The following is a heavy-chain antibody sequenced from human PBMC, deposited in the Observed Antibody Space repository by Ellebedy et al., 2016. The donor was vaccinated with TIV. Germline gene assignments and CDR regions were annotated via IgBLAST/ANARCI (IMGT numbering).Heavy chain of an antibody. CDR1: GGSVSSGSYY. D-gene: IGHD3-16*01. Sequence: SETLSLXCTVSGGSVSSGSYYWSWIRQPPGKGLEWIGYIYYSGSTNYNPSLKSRVTISVDTSKNQFSLKLSSVTAADTAVYYCARDLGPRNWFNPWGQGTLVTVSS. CDR2: IYYSGST. J-gene: IGHJ5*02. V-gene: IGHV4-61*01. CDR3: ARDLGPRNWFNP.